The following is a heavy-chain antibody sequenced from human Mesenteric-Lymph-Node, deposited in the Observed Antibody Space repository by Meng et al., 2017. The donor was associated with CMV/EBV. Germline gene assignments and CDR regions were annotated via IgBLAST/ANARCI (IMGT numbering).Heavy chain of an antibody. CDR1: GFTFSSYA. V-gene: IGHV3-21*01. J-gene: IGHJ6*02. CDR3: ARESPTALYGMDV. D-gene: IGHD4-17*01. CDR2: ISSSNSYI. Sequence: GESLKISCAASGFTFSSYAMSWVRQAPGKGLEWVSSISSSNSYIYYADSMKGRFTISRDNAKNSLYLQMNSLRAEDTAVYYCARESPTALYGMDVWGQGTTVTVSS.